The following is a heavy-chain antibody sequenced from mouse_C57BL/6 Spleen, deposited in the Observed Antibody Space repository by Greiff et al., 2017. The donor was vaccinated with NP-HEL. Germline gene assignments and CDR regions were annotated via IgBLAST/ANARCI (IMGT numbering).Heavy chain of an antibody. J-gene: IGHJ4*01. CDR2: ISYDGSN. CDR3: ARDGYSAMDY. Sequence: EVQLQQSGPGLVKPSQSLSLTCSVTGYSITSGYYWNWIRQFPGNKLEWMGYISYDGSNNYNPSLNNRISITRDTSKNQFFLKLNSVTTEDTATYYCARDGYSAMDYWGQGTSVTVSS. V-gene: IGHV3-6*01. CDR1: GYSITSGYY.